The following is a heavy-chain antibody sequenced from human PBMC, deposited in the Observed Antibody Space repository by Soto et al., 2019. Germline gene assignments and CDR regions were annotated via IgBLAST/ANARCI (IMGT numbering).Heavy chain of an antibody. J-gene: IGHJ6*02. CDR3: ARAGRIYYGMDV. Sequence: QVQLVESGGGVVQPGRSLRLSCAASGFIFSSYAMHWVRQAPGRGLEWVAFISYDGSNKYYADSVKGRFTISRDNSKNTLYLHMKSLRAEDTAVYYCARAGRIYYGMDVWGQGTTVTVSS. V-gene: IGHV3-30-3*01. CDR1: GFIFSSYA. CDR2: ISYDGSNK.